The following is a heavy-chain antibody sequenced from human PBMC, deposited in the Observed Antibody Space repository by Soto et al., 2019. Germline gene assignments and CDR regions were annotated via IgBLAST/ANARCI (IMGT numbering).Heavy chain of an antibody. V-gene: IGHV3-11*01. CDR1: GFTFSDYY. Sequence: PVGSLRLSCAASGFTFSDYYMSWIGQAPGKGLEWVSYISSSGSTIYYADSVKGRFTISRDNAKNSLYLQMNSLRAEDTAVYYCARGWGRTTVTYGMDVWGQGTTVTVSS. D-gene: IGHD4-4*01. CDR3: ARGWGRTTVTYGMDV. CDR2: ISSSGSTI. J-gene: IGHJ6*02.